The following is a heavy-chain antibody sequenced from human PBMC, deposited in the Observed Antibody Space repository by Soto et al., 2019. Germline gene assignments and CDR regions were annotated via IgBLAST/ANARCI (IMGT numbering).Heavy chain of an antibody. CDR1: GASIRTYF. CDR2: ISYSGST. V-gene: IGHV4-59*01. CDR3: AALYSSGWYVLF. J-gene: IGHJ4*02. Sequence: SETRSLTCSVSGASIRTYFWSWIRQPPGKGLEWIGYISYSGSTTYYNPSLKSRVTMSADTSKNQFSLRLNSVPAADTAVYYCAALYSSGWYVLFWGQGTLVTVSS. D-gene: IGHD6-19*01.